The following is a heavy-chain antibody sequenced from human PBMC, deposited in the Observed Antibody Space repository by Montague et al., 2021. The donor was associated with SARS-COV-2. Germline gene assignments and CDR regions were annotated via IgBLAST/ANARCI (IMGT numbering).Heavy chain of an antibody. Sequence: SETLSLTCTASGGSISSSNYFWGWIRQPPGKGLEWIGSIYFGGGTYYNPSLKSRVTISVDTSKNQFTLKLTSVTAADTAVYWCGRNVGKGFSGYATEGGFDYWGQGTLVSVSS. CDR2: IYFGGGT. J-gene: IGHJ4*02. CDR3: GRNVGKGFSGYATEGGFDY. D-gene: IGHD5-12*01. CDR1: GGSISSSNYF. V-gene: IGHV4-39*06.